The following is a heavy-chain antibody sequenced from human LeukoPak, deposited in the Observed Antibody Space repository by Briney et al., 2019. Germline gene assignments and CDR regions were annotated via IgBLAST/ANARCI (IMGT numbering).Heavy chain of an antibody. CDR1: GYTLTELS. D-gene: IGHD3-22*01. Sequence: ASVKVSCKVSGYTLTELSMHWVRQAPGKGLEWMGGFDPEDGETIYAQKFQGRVTMTEDTSTDTAYMELSSLRSEDTAVYYCATVSYDSSGYPYYFDYRGQGTLVPGSS. CDR2: FDPEDGET. J-gene: IGHJ4*02. CDR3: ATVSYDSSGYPYYFDY. V-gene: IGHV1-24*01.